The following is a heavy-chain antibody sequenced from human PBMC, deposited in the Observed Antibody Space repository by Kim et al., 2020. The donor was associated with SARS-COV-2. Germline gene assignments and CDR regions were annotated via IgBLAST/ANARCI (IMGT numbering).Heavy chain of an antibody. V-gene: IGHV3-43*02. Sequence: GGSLRLSWSASGFTLDDYAMYWVRQAPGKGLEWVSLIFGDGSRTLYADSVRGRFTISRDHRKDSLYLQMNSLTTEDTAFYYCAKGGEPMPNYFDYYGMDLWRKVTTVTVSA. CDR3: AKGGEPMPNYFDYYGMDL. CDR1: GFTLDDYA. CDR2: IFGDGSRT. D-gene: IGHD1-26*01. J-gene: IGHJ6*04.